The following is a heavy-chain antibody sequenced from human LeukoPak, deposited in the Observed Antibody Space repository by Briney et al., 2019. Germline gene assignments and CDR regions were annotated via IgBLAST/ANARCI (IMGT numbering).Heavy chain of an antibody. CDR1: DGSSGYY. Sequence: PSETLSLTCAVYDGSSGYYWSWNRQPPGKGLEWIGEIHPSGITSFNPSLKSRASISADTSKNQFSLKLTSVTAADTALYYCSRGRDQSKTGDYWGQGTLVTVSS. CDR2: IHPSGIT. CDR3: SRGRDQSKTGDY. V-gene: IGHV4-34*01. D-gene: IGHD2-2*01. J-gene: IGHJ4*02.